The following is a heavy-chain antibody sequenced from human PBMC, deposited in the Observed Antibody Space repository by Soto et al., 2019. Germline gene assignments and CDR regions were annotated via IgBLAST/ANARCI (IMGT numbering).Heavy chain of an antibody. D-gene: IGHD1-1*01. CDR1: GYTFTSYG. CDR3: ARDSNWNDVNYYYGMDV. CDR2: ISAYSGNT. J-gene: IGHJ6*02. V-gene: IGHV1-18*01. Sequence: QVQLVQSGAEVKKPGASVKVSCKASGYTFTSYGISWVRQAPGQGLEWMGWISAYSGNTNYAQRLQGRVTMTTDTSTSTAYMELRSLRSDDTAVYYCARDSNWNDVNYYYGMDVWGQGTTVTVSS.